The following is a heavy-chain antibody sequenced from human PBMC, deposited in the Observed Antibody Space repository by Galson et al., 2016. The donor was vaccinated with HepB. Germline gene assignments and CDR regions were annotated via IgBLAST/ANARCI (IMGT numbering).Heavy chain of an antibody. V-gene: IGHV3-21*01. CDR1: GFTFSSYS. D-gene: IGHD1-26*01. Sequence: SLRLSCAASGFTFSSYSMNWVRQAPGKGLEWVSSISSSSTYIYYADSVKGRFTISRDNAKNSLFLQMNSLTTEDTAVYYCAKHVVGATRAAFEIWGQGTVVTVSS. CDR3: AKHVVGATRAAFEI. CDR2: ISSSSTYI. J-gene: IGHJ3*02.